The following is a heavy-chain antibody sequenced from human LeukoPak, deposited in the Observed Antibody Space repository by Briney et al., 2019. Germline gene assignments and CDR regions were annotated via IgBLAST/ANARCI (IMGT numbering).Heavy chain of an antibody. Sequence: GGSLRLSCAASGFTFSSYWMSWVRQAPGKGLEWVANIKQDGSEKYYVDSVKGRFTISRDNAKNTLYLQMNSLRAEDTAVYYCAKDQVAALPDSGYDFGAGTRVRYYYYMDVWAKGPRSPSP. J-gene: IGHJ6*03. CDR3: AKDQVAALPDSGYDFGAGTRVRYYYYMDV. V-gene: IGHV3-7*03. CDR2: IKQDGSEK. D-gene: IGHD5-12*01. CDR1: GFTFSSYW.